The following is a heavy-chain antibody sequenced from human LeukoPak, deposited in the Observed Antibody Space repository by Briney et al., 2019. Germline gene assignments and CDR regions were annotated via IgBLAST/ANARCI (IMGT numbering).Heavy chain of an antibody. Sequence: PSQTLSLTCTVSGGSISSGDYYWSWIRQPPGKGLEWIGYIYYSGSTYYNPSLKSRVTISVDTSKNQFSLKLSSVTAADTAVYYCAREGVVLRYFDWLPRTRYYYYGMDVWGQGTTVTVSS. V-gene: IGHV4-30-4*01. D-gene: IGHD3-9*01. CDR2: IYYSGST. CDR1: GGSISSGDYY. CDR3: AREGVVLRYFDWLPRTRYYYYGMDV. J-gene: IGHJ6*02.